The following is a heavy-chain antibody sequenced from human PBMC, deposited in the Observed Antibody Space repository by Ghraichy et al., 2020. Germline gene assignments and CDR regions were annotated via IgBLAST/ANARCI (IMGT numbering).Heavy chain of an antibody. J-gene: IGHJ4*02. CDR2: INTDGSGT. CDR1: GFTFSTYW. D-gene: IGHD2-15*01. V-gene: IGHV3-74*01. CDR3: ASGGYSSY. Sequence: GGSLRLSCAASGFTFSTYWMHWVRQAPGKGLVWVSRINTDGSGTNSADSVKGRFAISRDNAKITLYLQMNSLGADDTAVYYCASGGYSSYWRQGTLVIVSS.